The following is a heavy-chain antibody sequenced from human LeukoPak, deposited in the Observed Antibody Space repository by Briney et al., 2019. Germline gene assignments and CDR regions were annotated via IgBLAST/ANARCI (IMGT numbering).Heavy chain of an antibody. J-gene: IGHJ3*02. D-gene: IGHD3-10*01. CDR3: AKSNGYGLVDI. Sequence: SETLSLTCTVSDDSITIYYWTWIRQPPGKGLEWIGYIDHTGSTNYNPSPNSRVTISRDTSKNHFSLEPSSVTAADTAVYYCAKSNGYGLVDIWGQGTMVTVSS. V-gene: IGHV4-59*01. CDR1: DDSITIYY. CDR2: IDHTGST.